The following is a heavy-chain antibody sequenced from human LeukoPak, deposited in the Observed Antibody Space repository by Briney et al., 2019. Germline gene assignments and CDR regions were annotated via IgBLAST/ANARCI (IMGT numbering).Heavy chain of an antibody. J-gene: IGHJ4*02. Sequence: ASVKVSCKASGGTFSSYAISWVRQAPGQGLEWMGGIIPIFGTANYAQKFQGRVTITADESTSTAYMELSSLRSEDTAVYYCARAMWSGYFRPQKPFDYWGQGTLVTVSS. CDR3: ARAMWSGYFRPQKPFDY. CDR1: GGTFSSYA. D-gene: IGHD3-3*01. CDR2: IIPIFGTA. V-gene: IGHV1-69*13.